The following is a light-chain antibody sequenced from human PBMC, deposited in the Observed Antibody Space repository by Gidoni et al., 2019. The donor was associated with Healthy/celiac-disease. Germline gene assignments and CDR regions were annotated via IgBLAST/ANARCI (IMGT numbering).Light chain of an antibody. CDR1: QDISNY. CDR2: DAS. CDR3: QQYDNIPIT. J-gene: IGKJ5*01. Sequence: DIQMNQSPSSLSASVGDRVTITCQASQDISNYLNWYQQKPGKAPKLLIYDASNLETGVPSRFSGSGSGTDFTFTISSLQPEDIATYYCQQYDNIPITFGQGTRLEIK. V-gene: IGKV1-33*01.